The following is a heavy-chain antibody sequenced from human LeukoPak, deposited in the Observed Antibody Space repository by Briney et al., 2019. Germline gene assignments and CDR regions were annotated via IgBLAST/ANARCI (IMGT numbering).Heavy chain of an antibody. D-gene: IGHD2/OR15-2a*01. CDR3: KGACK. V-gene: IGHV3-23*01. Sequence: GGSLRLSCAASGFIFKSHAMAGVRQATWKGLEWISLITGNGGSTYYAHSVKGRFTISRDNSKNTLFLQMNSLRAEDTAVYFCKGACKWGQGTLLTLSS. CDR2: ITGNGGST. J-gene: IGHJ1*01. CDR1: GFIFKSHA.